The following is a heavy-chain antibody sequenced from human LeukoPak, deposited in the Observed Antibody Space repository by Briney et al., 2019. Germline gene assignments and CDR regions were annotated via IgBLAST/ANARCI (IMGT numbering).Heavy chain of an antibody. D-gene: IGHD1-20*01. Sequence: PSETLSLTCTVSGGSIGSSDSFWGWIRQPPGKGLEWIGSIYYSGTTYYNPSLKSRLTISVDTSKNQFSLKLSSVTAADTAVYYCARVTGTTLFDPWGQGTLVTVSS. V-gene: IGHV4-39*07. CDR2: IYYSGTT. CDR1: GGSIGSSDSF. J-gene: IGHJ5*02. CDR3: ARVTGTTLFDP.